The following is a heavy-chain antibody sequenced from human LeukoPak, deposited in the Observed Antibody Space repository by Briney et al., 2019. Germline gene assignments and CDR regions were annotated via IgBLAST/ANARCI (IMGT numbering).Heavy chain of an antibody. CDR1: GGSIGSYY. D-gene: IGHD3-10*01. CDR2: IYYSGGT. J-gene: IGHJ5*02. CDR3: ARHKMRGLLWFERTPNWFDP. V-gene: IGHV4-59*08. Sequence: PSETLSLTCTVSGGSIGSYYWSWIRQPPGKGLEWIGYIYYSGGTSYNPSLKSRVTISVDTSKNQFSLKLSSVTAADTAVYYCARHKMRGLLWFERTPNWFDPWGQGTLVTVSS.